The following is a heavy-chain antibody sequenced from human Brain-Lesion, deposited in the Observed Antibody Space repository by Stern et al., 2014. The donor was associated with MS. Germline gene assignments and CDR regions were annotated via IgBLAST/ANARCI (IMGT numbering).Heavy chain of an antibody. CDR1: GYLFDDYW. V-gene: IGHV5-51*04. Sequence: EDQLVESGAEVKKPGESLKISCEASGYLFDDYWIGWVRQMSGRGLELVAIIFPRDSNTRYSPSVQGQVTISADNPNTPLFLQWSSLRAEDTAVYFWARSPATPSGYDRFDYWGQGALVTVSS. CDR3: ARSPATPSGYDRFDY. CDR2: IFPRDSNT. J-gene: IGHJ4*02. D-gene: IGHD5-12*01.